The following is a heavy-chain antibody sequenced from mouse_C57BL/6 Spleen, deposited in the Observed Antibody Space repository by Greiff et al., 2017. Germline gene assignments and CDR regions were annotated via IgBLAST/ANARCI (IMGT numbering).Heavy chain of an antibody. V-gene: IGHV6-3*01. J-gene: IGHJ1*03. Sequence: EVKVEESGGGLVQPGGSMKLSCVASGFTFSNYWMNWVRQSPEKGLEWVAQIRLKSDNYATHYAESVKGRFTISRDDSNSSVYLQMNNLRAEDTGIYYCTGPHYYGSSYPWYFDVWGTGTTVTVSS. CDR1: GFTFSNYW. D-gene: IGHD1-1*01. CDR3: TGPHYYGSSYPWYFDV. CDR2: IRLKSDNYAT.